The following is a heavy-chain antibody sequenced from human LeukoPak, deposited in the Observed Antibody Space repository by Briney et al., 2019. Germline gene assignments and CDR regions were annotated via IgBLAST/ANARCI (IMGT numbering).Heavy chain of an antibody. Sequence: PSETLSLTCTVSGGSINSATYYWGWIRQPPGKGLEWIGTIYSSGSTSYTPSLESRVTMSVDTSKNQFFLKLTSVTAADTAVYYCARALAYCAGNCVADYFDYWGQGALVTVSS. CDR3: ARALAYCAGNCVADYFDY. V-gene: IGHV4-39*01. CDR2: IYSSGST. D-gene: IGHD2-21*01. J-gene: IGHJ4*02. CDR1: GGSINSATYY.